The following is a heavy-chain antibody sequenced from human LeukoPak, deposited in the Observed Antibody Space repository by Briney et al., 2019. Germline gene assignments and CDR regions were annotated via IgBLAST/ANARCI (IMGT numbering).Heavy chain of an antibody. CDR1: GGSISRRGDY. Sequence: PSETLSLTCSVSGGSISRRGDYWGWIRQPPGKGLEWFGSIYYSENTYFNPSLNSRVTISVDTSKNQFSLKLSSVTAADTAVYYCARHGDSSDWSHWYFDLWGRGTLVTVSS. V-gene: IGHV4-39*01. J-gene: IGHJ2*01. CDR2: IYYSENT. CDR3: ARHGDSSDWSHWYFDL. D-gene: IGHD6-19*01.